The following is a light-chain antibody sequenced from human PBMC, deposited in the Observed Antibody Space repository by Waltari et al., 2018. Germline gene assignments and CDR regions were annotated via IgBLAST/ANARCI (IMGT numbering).Light chain of an antibody. V-gene: IGLV2-14*01. CDR3: SSYTSSSTLV. J-gene: IGLJ3*02. CDR2: EVS. CDR1: SSDVGGYNY. Sequence: QSALTKPASVSGSPGQPITISCTGTSSDVGGYNYVSWYQQHPGKAPRPSVYEVSNRPSGVSHRFPGSKSVSTASLTIAGLQAEDEADYYCSSYTSSSTLVFGGGTKLTVL.